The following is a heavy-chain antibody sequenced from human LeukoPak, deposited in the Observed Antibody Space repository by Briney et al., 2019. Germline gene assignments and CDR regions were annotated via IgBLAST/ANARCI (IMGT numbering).Heavy chain of an antibody. CDR1: GITLSNYG. CDR3: AKRGVVIRVILVGFHKEAYYFDS. V-gene: IGHV3-23*01. J-gene: IGHJ4*02. Sequence: GGSLRLSCAVSGITLSNYGMSWVRQAPGKGLERVAGLSDSGGSTNYADSVKGRFTISRDNPKNTLYLQMNSLRPEDTAVYFCAKRGVVIRVILVGFHKEAYYFDSWGQGALVTVSS. CDR2: LSDSGGST. D-gene: IGHD3-22*01.